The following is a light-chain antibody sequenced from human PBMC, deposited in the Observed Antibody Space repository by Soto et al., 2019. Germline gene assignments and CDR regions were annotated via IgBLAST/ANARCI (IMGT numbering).Light chain of an antibody. CDR2: RVS. V-gene: IGKV2-30*02. Sequence: DVVMTQSPLSLPVTLGQPASISYRSSQSLVHSNGNTYLHWFKQRPGKPPKRLISRVSNRDSGGKDIRSGSGSCTDFTLTISRVDAEDVGVYNCCQGLQFPPWSFGQGTKVEIK. CDR3: CQGLQFPPWS. CDR1: QSLVHSNGNTY. J-gene: IGKJ1*01.